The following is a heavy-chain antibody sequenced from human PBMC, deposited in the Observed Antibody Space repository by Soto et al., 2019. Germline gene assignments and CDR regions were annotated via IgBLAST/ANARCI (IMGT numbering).Heavy chain of an antibody. CDR1: GFTFSSYA. CDR3: GRCTSTSCHLGSDY. Sequence: LILSCAASGFTFSSYAINWVREAAGKGLEWVALISHDGINKYYADSVRGRFTISRDSSTNTLYLQMNSLRAADTAVYYCGRCTSTSCHLGSDYWGQGTLVTVSS. V-gene: IGHV3-30-3*01. CDR2: ISHDGINK. J-gene: IGHJ4*02. D-gene: IGHD2-2*01.